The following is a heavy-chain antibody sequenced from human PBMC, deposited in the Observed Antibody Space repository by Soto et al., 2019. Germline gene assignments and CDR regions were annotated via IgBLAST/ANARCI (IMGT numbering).Heavy chain of an antibody. Sequence: SGPTLVNPTQTLTLTCTFSGFSLSTSGVGVGWIRQPPGKALEWLALIYWDDDKRYSPSLKSRLTITKDTSKNQVVLTMTNMDPVDTATYYCARLRSGGGAYCGGDCYVIFDYWGQGTLVTVSS. D-gene: IGHD2-21*02. J-gene: IGHJ4*02. CDR2: IYWDDDK. CDR3: ARLRSGGGAYCGGDCYVIFDY. CDR1: GFSLSTSGVG. V-gene: IGHV2-5*02.